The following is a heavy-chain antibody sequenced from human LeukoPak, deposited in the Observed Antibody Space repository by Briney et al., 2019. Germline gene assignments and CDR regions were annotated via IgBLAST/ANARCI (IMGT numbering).Heavy chain of an antibody. CDR1: GGSISSYY. CDR2: IYYSGST. J-gene: IGHJ4*02. CDR3: ARVRRGIAAAGNDY. Sequence: SETLFLTCTVSGGSISSYYWSWIRQPPGKGLEWIGYIYYSGSTNYNPSLKSRVTISVDTSKNQFSLKLSSVTAADTAVYYCARVRRGIAAAGNDYWGQGTLVTVSS. D-gene: IGHD6-13*01. V-gene: IGHV4-59*12.